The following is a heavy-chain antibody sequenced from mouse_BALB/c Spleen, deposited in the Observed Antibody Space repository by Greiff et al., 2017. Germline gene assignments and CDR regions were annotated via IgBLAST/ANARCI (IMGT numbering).Heavy chain of an antibody. J-gene: IGHJ3*01. CDR1: GFSLTSYG. CDR3: AREGDYYGSPFAY. V-gene: IGHV2-9*02. D-gene: IGHD1-1*01. Sequence: VMLVESGPGLVAPSQSLSITCTVSGFSLTSYGVHWVRQPPGKGLEWLGVIWAGGSTNYNSALMSRLSISKDNSKSQVFLKMNSLQTDDTAMYYCAREGDYYGSPFAYWGQGTLVTVSA. CDR2: IWAGGST.